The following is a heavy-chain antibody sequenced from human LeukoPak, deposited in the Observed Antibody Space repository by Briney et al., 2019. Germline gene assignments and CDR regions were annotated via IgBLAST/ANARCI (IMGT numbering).Heavy chain of an antibody. CDR2: INHSGST. CDR3: ARGGRGGYSYGYGAYYYYYMDV. D-gene: IGHD5-18*01. V-gene: IGHV4-34*01. CDR1: GGSISSYY. J-gene: IGHJ6*03. Sequence: PSEALSLTCTVSGGSISSYYWSWIRQPPGKGLEWIGEINHSGSTNYNPSLKSRVTISVDTSKNQFSLKLSSVTAADTAVYYCARGGRGGYSYGYGAYYYYYMDVWGKGTTVTVSS.